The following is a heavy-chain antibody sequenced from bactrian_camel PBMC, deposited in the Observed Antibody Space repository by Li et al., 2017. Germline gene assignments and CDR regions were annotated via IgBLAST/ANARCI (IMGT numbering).Heavy chain of an antibody. J-gene: IGHJ4*01. CDR1: GFDFAMAD. V-gene: IGHV3S55*01. Sequence: VQLVESGGGSVQAGGSLRLSCTVSGFDFAMADIGWYRQAPGTECEFVASISSINPIYYGDSVKGRFTISQGRTGDTVYLQMNNLKPEDTAMYYCAGGRPDSWACDDHSTYNHWGQGTQVTVS. CDR3: AGGRPDSWACDDHSTYNH. D-gene: IGHD5*01. CDR2: ISSINPI.